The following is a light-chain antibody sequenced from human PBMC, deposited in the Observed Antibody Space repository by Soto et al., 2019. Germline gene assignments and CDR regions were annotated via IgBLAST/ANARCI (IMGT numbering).Light chain of an antibody. CDR2: DVS. CDR3: SSYTSSSTLVV. Sequence: QSALTQPASVSGSPGQSITISCTGTSGDVGGYNYVSWYQQHPGKAPKLMIYDVSNRPSGVSNRFSGSKSGNTASLTISGRQAEDEADYYCSSYTSSSTLVVFGGGTKLTVL. V-gene: IGLV2-14*01. J-gene: IGLJ2*01. CDR1: SGDVGGYNY.